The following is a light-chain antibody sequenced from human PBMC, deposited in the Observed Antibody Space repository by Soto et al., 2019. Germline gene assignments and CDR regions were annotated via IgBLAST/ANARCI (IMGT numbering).Light chain of an antibody. V-gene: IGKV1-5*01. CDR1: QSVSGW. J-gene: IGKJ1*01. Sequence: DIQRTQSPSTLSASVGDRVTVTCRASQSVSGWLAWYQQTPGEAPKLLIYDASALPSGVPSRFSGSGSGTKFTLTITSLQPDEFATYYGQQYETFSGAVGPGAKVDIK. CDR3: QQYETFSGA. CDR2: DAS.